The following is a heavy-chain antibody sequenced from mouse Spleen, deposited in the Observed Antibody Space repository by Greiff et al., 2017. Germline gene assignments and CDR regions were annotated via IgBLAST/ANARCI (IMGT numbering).Heavy chain of an antibody. CDR3: ARQDYYGSSYDAMDY. J-gene: IGHJ4*01. CDR1: GFTFSDYG. CDR2: ISNLAYSI. D-gene: IGHD1-1*01. V-gene: IGHV5-15*01. Sequence: EVQLVESGGGLVKPGGSLKLSCAASGFTFSDYGMAWVRQAPGKGPEWVAFISNLAYSIYYADTVTGRFTISRENAKNTLYLEMSSLRSEDTAMYYCARQDYYGSSYDAMDYWGQGTSVTVSS.